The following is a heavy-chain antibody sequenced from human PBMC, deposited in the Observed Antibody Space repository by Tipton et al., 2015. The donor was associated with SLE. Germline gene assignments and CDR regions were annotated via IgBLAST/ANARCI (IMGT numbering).Heavy chain of an antibody. CDR3: ARHRIGSRAYDY. J-gene: IGHJ4*02. CDR1: GFTFSIYA. CDR2: LNEDGSER. Sequence: SLRLSCAASGFTFSIYAMHWVRQAPGKGLEWVANLNEDGSERNYVDSVKGRFTISRDNTKNSLYLEMNSLRVEDTALFFCARHRIGSRAYDYGGQGTLVTVSS. D-gene: IGHD6-6*01. V-gene: IGHV3-7*01.